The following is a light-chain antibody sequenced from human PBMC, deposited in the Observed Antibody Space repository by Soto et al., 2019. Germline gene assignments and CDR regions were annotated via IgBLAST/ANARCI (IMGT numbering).Light chain of an antibody. Sequence: DIQMTQSPSTLAASLGDTVTMTCRSSSKWLAWYQKKPGKAPKLLIYDVSNLERGVPPRFSGSTSGADSTLTITGLQPDDLGTYYCQHTNDFTFGQGTKVDIK. CDR2: DVS. CDR3: QHTNDFT. CDR1: SSSKW. V-gene: IGKV1-5*01. J-gene: IGKJ2*01.